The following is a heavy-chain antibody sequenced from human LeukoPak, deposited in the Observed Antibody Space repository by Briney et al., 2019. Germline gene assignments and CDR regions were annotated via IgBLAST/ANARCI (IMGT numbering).Heavy chain of an antibody. D-gene: IGHD3-22*01. CDR2: INPNSGGT. J-gene: IGHJ4*02. V-gene: IGHV1-2*06. CDR1: GYTFTGYY. CDR3: ARNGYYYDSSGYSAVDY. Sequence: ASVKVSCKASGYTFTGYYMHWVRQAPGQGLEWMGRINPNSGGTNYAQKFQGRVTMTRDTSISTAYMEPSRLRFDDTAVYYCARNGYYYDSSGYSAVDYWGQGTLVTVSS.